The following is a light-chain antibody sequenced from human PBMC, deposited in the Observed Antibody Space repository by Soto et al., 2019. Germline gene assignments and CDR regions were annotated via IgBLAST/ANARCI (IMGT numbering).Light chain of an antibody. V-gene: IGKV1-5*01. CDR3: QQYNSYRT. Sequence: DMQTPQYPNALAASVGGGVTITFRASQSISSWLAWYQQKPGKAPKLLIYDASSLKSGVPSRFSGSGSGTEFTLNISSLQPDDFATYSCQQYNSYRTFGQGTKVDIK. J-gene: IGKJ1*01. CDR2: DAS. CDR1: QSISSW.